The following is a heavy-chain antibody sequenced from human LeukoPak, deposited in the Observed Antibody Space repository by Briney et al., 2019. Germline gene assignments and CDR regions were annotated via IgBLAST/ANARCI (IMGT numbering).Heavy chain of an antibody. J-gene: IGHJ4*02. D-gene: IGHD6-6*01. Sequence: SETLSLTCAVSGGSISSSNWWSWVRQPPGKGLEWIGEIYHSGSTNYNPSLKSRVTISVDKSKNQFSLKLSSVTAADTAVYYCARSIAARGRPFDYWGQGTLVTVSS. CDR3: ARSIAARGRPFDY. CDR2: IYHSGST. CDR1: GGSISSSNW. V-gene: IGHV4-4*02.